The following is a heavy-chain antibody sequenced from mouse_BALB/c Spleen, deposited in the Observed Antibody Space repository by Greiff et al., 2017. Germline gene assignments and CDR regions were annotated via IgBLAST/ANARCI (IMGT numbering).Heavy chain of an antibody. Sequence: EVMLVESGGDLVKPGGSLKLSCAASGFTFSSYAMSWVRQTPEKRLEWVASISSGGSTYYPDSVKGRFTISRDNARNILYLQMSSLRSEDTAMYYCARGRTAMITTGDYWGQGTTLTVSS. CDR1: GFTFSSYA. CDR3: ARGRTAMITTGDY. CDR2: ISSGGST. J-gene: IGHJ2*01. V-gene: IGHV5-6-5*01. D-gene: IGHD2-4*01.